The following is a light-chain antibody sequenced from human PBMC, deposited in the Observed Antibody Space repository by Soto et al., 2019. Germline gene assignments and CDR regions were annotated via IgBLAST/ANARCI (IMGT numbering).Light chain of an antibody. J-gene: IGKJ4*01. CDR1: QSVSSD. CDR3: QHYQNWHT. Sequence: ELVMTQSPATLSVSPGERATLSCRASQSVSSDLAWYQQKPGQAPRLLMYGASARAAGSPARFSGSWSGTEFTLTINSLQSEGSAVYYCQHYQNWHTFGGGTKVEIK. CDR2: GAS. V-gene: IGKV3-15*01.